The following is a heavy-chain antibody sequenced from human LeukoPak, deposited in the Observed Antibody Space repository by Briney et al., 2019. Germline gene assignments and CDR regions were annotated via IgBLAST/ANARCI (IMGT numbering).Heavy chain of an antibody. CDR3: ARVGYYDSSGYYYSYYYYYGMDV. V-gene: IGHV4-61*01. CDR2: IYYSGST. Sequence: SQTLSLTCTVSGGSISSGSYYWSWIRQPPGKGLEWIGYIYYSGSTNYNPSLKSRVTISVDTSKNQFSLKLSSVTAADTAVYYCARVGYYDSSGYYYSYYYYYGMDVWGQGTTVTVSS. J-gene: IGHJ6*02. D-gene: IGHD3-22*01. CDR1: GGSISSGSYY.